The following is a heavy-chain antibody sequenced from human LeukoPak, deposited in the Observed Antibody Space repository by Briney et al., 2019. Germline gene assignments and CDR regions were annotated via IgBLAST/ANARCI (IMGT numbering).Heavy chain of an antibody. J-gene: IGHJ4*02. Sequence: SEILSLICTVSGGSISSYYWSWIRQPPGKGLEWIGYIYYSGSTNYNPSLKSRATISVDTSKNQFSLKLSSVTAADTAVYYCARDWPDTVTPYYFDYWGQGTLVTVSS. CDR1: GGSISSYY. V-gene: IGHV4-59*01. CDR3: ARDWPDTVTPYYFDY. D-gene: IGHD4-17*01. CDR2: IYYSGST.